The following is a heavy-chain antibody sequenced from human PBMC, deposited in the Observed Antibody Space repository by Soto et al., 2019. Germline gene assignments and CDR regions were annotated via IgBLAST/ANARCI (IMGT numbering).Heavy chain of an antibody. CDR1: GGSISSGGYY. V-gene: IGHV4-31*03. Sequence: SETLSLTCTVSGGSISSGGYYWSWIRQHPGKGLEWIGYIYYSGSTYYNPSLKSRVTISVDTSKNQFSLKLSSVTAADTAVYYCARGFVTTKRLNYYYMDVWGKGTTVTVSS. CDR3: ARGFVTTKRLNYYYMDV. D-gene: IGHD4-17*01. CDR2: IYYSGST. J-gene: IGHJ6*03.